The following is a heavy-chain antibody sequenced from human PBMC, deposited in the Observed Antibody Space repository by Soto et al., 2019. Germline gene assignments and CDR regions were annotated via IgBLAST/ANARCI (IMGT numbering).Heavy chain of an antibody. V-gene: IGHV1-69*06. J-gene: IGHJ4*02. CDR1: GGTFSSYA. CDR2: IIPIFGTA. Sequence: SVKVSCKASGGTFSSYAISWVRQAPGQGLEWMGGIIPIFGTANYAQKFQGRVTITADKSTSTAYMELSSLRSEGTAVYYCASAGSYYDSSGPFDYWGQGTLVTVSS. D-gene: IGHD3-22*01. CDR3: ASAGSYYDSSGPFDY.